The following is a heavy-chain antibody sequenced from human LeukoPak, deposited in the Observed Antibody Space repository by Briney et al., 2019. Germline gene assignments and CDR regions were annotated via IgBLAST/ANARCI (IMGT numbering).Heavy chain of an antibody. D-gene: IGHD3-10*01. CDR1: GGSISGY. CDR2: VFTGGET. J-gene: IGHJ4*02. CDR3: ARRAGPGQDVPHYLDY. V-gene: IGHV4-4*08. Sequence: SETLSLTCTVSGGSISGYWSWIRQPPGKTLEWIGYVFTGGETNYNPSLKSRVTISVDTSKNLFSLWLTSVTAADTAVYYCARRAGPGQDVPHYLDYWGQGALVTVSS.